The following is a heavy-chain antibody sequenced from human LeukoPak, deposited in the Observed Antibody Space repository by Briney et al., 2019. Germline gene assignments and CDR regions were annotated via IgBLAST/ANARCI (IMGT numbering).Heavy chain of an antibody. V-gene: IGHV4-59*08. J-gene: IGHJ5*02. CDR1: GGSICSYY. D-gene: IGHD3-10*01. CDR3: AREAGSYGSGAFDP. CDR2: IYYSGST. Sequence: SETLCLTCTVSGGSICSYYWSWIRQPPGKGLERIGYIYYSGSTNYNPSLKSRVTISVDTSKNQFSLKLSAVTAADTAVYYCAREAGSYGSGAFDPWGQGTLVTVSS.